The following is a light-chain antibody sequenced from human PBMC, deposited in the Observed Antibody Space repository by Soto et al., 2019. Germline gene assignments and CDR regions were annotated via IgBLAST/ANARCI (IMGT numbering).Light chain of an antibody. CDR1: QSVSRN. CDR3: QQYNDWPLT. CDR2: DAS. V-gene: IGKV3-15*01. Sequence: EIVMTQSPATLSVSPGERATLSCRASQSVSRNLAWYQQKPGQAPRLLIYDASSRPTGIPARFSGSGSGTHFTLTISSLQSEEFADYYCQQYNDWPLTFGGGTKVEIK. J-gene: IGKJ4*01.